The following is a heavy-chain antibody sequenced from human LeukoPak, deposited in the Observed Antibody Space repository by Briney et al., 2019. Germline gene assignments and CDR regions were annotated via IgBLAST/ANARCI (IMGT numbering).Heavy chain of an antibody. D-gene: IGHD2-15*01. Sequence: GSLRLACAASGFTFNSYAVHWVRQAPGKGLEWVAVISYDGSINFYAASVRGRFTISRDNSKNTLYLQMNSLRTEDTALYFCARDRRYCSGGSCYFDYFFDYWGQGTLVTVSS. V-gene: IGHV3-30-3*01. CDR2: ISYDGSIN. CDR1: GFTFNSYA. J-gene: IGHJ4*02. CDR3: ARDRRYCSGGSCYFDYFFDY.